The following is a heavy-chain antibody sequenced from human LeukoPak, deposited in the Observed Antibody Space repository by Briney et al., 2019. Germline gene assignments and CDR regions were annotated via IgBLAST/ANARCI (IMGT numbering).Heavy chain of an antibody. V-gene: IGHV3-7*01. J-gene: IGHJ4*02. CDR3: ARDRGDGYSSSWGDY. Sequence: QPGGSLRLSCAASGFTFSSYWMSWVRQAPGKGLEWVANIKQDGSEKYYVDSVKGRFTISRDNAKNSLYLQTNSLRAEDTAVYYCARDRGDGYSSSWGDYWGQGTLVTVSS. CDR1: GFTFSSYW. D-gene: IGHD6-13*01. CDR2: IKQDGSEK.